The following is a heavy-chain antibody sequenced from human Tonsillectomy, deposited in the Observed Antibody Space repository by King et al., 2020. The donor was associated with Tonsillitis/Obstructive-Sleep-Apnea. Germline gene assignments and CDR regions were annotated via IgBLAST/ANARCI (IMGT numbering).Heavy chain of an antibody. CDR2: ISYDGINK. J-gene: IGHJ6*03. CDR3: AKAGVRGVIIPYYYYMDV. D-gene: IGHD3-10*01. Sequence: QLVQSGGGVVQPGRSLRLSCAGSGFTFSSYGMHWVRQAPGKGLEWLAVISYDGINKCYTDSVKGRFTISRENSKNTLYLQMNSLRAEDTAVYYCAKAGVRGVIIPYYYYMDVWGKGTTVTVSS. CDR1: GFTFSSYG. V-gene: IGHV3-30*18.